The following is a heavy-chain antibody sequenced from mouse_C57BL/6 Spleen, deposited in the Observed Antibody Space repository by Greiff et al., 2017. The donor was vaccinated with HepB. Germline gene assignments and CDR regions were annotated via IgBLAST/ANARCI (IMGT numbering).Heavy chain of an antibody. J-gene: IGHJ4*01. D-gene: IGHD2-1*01. CDR3: TRDGGNSYDAMDY. V-gene: IGHV5-9-1*02. CDR2: ISSGGDYI. Sequence: EVMLVESGEGLVKPGGSLKLSCAASGFTFSSYAMSWVRQTPEKRLEWVAYISSGGDYIYYADTVKGRFTISRDNARNTLYLQMSSLKSEDTAMYYCTRDGGNSYDAMDYWGQGTSVTVSS. CDR1: GFTFSSYA.